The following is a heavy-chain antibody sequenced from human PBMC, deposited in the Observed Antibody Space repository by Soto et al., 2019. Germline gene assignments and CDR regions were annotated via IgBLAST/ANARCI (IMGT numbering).Heavy chain of an antibody. Sequence: SVKVSCKSSGGTFSSYAISWVRQAPGQGLEWMGGIIPIFGTADYAQKFQGRVTITADESTSTAYMELSSLRSEDTAVYYCASHGYSYAYLFDYWGQGTLVTVSS. J-gene: IGHJ4*02. V-gene: IGHV1-69*13. CDR2: IIPIFGTA. D-gene: IGHD5-18*01. CDR1: GGTFSSYA. CDR3: ASHGYSYAYLFDY.